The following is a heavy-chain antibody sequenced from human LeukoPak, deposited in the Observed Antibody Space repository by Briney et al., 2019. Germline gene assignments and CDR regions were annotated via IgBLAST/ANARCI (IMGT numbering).Heavy chain of an antibody. D-gene: IGHD3-22*01. CDR3: AREGDYYDSSGYYS. Sequence: ASVKVSCKASGYTFTGHILHWVRQAPGQRPEWMGWINPNSGGTTYAQRFQGRVTMTRDTSISTAYMELSSLRSDDTAVYYCAREGDYYDSSGYYSWGQGTLVTVSS. CDR1: GYTFTGHI. CDR2: INPNSGGT. J-gene: IGHJ4*02. V-gene: IGHV1-2*02.